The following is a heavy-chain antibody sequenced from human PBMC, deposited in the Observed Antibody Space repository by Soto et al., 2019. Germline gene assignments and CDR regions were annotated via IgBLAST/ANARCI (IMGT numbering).Heavy chain of an antibody. V-gene: IGHV1-58*01. Sequence: ASVKVSCKASGFTFTSSAVQWVRQARGQRLEWIGWIVVGSGNTNYAQKFQERVTITREMSTSTAYMELSSLRSEDTAVYYCAAPVGIAAAGNNYYYYGMDVWGQGTTVTVSS. CDR2: IVVGSGNT. CDR3: AAPVGIAAAGNNYYYYGMDV. J-gene: IGHJ6*02. CDR1: GFTFTSSA. D-gene: IGHD6-13*01.